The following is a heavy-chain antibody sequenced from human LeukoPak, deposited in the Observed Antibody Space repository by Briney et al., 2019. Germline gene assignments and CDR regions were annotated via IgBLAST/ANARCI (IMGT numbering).Heavy chain of an antibody. Sequence: ASVKVSCKASGYTFTGYGTSWVRQAPGQGLEWMGWISAYNGNTNYAQKLQGRVTMTTDTSTSTAYMELRSLRSDDTAVYYCARVLGWATGTTQGGTDYWGQGTLVTVSS. CDR2: ISAYNGNT. CDR3: ARVLGWATGTTQGGTDY. J-gene: IGHJ4*02. V-gene: IGHV1-18*01. D-gene: IGHD1-7*01. CDR1: GYTFTGYG.